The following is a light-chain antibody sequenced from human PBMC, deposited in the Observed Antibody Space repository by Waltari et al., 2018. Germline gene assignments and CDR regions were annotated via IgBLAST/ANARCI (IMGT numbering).Light chain of an antibody. CDR1: QSVSSN. Sequence: EIVMTQSPATLSVSPGERATLSCRASQSVSSNLAWYQQKPGQAPRLLLFGASTRATGIPARCSGSGSGTEFTLIISSLQSEDFAVYYCQQYNDWPPWTFGQGTKVEIK. J-gene: IGKJ1*01. CDR2: GAS. V-gene: IGKV3-15*01. CDR3: QQYNDWPPWT.